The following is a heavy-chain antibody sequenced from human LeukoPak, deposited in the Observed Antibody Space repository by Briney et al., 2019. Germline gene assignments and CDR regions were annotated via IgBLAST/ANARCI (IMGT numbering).Heavy chain of an antibody. CDR3: ARAVAAAGFRPNWLDP. D-gene: IGHD6-13*01. V-gene: IGHV1-2*02. CDR2: INPNSGGT. CDR1: GYTFTGYY. Sequence: ASVKVSCKASGYTFTGYYMHWVRQAPGQGLEWMGWINPNSGGTNYAQKFQGRVTMTRDTSISTAYMELSRLRSDDTAVYYCARAVAAAGFRPNWLDPWGQGTLVTVSS. J-gene: IGHJ5*02.